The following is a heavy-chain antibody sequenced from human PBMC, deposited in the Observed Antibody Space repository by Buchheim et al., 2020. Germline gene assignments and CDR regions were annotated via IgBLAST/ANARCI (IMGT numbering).Heavy chain of an antibody. J-gene: IGHJ6*02. V-gene: IGHV3-33*01. CDR3: ARWDYDFWSGYYRMERGNYYYYYGMDV. CDR1: GFTFSSYG. CDR2: IWYDGSNK. Sequence: QVQLVESGGGVVQPGRSLRLSCAASGFTFSSYGMHWVRQAPGKGLEWVAVIWYDGSNKYYADSVKGRFTISRDNSKNTLYLQMNSLRAEDTAVYYCARWDYDFWSGYYRMERGNYYYYYGMDVWGQGTT. D-gene: IGHD3-3*01.